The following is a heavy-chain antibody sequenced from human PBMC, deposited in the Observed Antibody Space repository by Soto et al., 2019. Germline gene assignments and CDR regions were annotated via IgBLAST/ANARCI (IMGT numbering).Heavy chain of an antibody. V-gene: IGHV3-30*18. CDR2: ISYDGSNK. CDR3: AKLLTTDPVSEY. D-gene: IGHD4-17*01. CDR1: GFTFSSYG. Sequence: RRLSCAASGFTFSSYGMHWVRQAPGKGLEWVAVISYDGSNKYYADSVKGRFTISRDNSKNTLYLQMNSLRAEDTAVYYCAKLLTTDPVSEYWGQGTLVTVSS. J-gene: IGHJ4*02.